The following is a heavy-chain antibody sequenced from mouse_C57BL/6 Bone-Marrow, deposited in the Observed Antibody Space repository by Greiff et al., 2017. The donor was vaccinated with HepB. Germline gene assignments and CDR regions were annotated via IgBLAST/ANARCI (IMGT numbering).Heavy chain of an antibody. D-gene: IGHD1-1*01. CDR3: ARGTFYYGSSLDY. J-gene: IGHJ2*01. CDR2: INPNNGGT. Sequence: LVKPGASVKMSCKASGYTFTDYNMHWVKQSHGKSLEWIGYINPNNGGTSYNQKFKGKATLTVNKSSSTAYMELRSLTSEDSAVYYCARGTFYYGSSLDYWGQGTTLTVSS. CDR1: GYTFTDYN. V-gene: IGHV1-22*01.